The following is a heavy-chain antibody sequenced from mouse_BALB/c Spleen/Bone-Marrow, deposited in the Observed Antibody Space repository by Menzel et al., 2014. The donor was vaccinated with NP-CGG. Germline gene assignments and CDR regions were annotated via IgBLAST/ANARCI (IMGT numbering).Heavy chain of an antibody. Sequence: EVQGVESGGGLVQPGGSLKLSCAASGFTFSSHTMSWVRQTPEKRLEWVAYISNGGGSTYYPDTVKGRFTISRDNAKNTLYLQMSSLKSEDTAMYYCATGTFAYWGQGTLVTVSA. V-gene: IGHV5-12-2*01. CDR3: ATGTFAY. D-gene: IGHD4-1*01. CDR1: GFTFSSHT. CDR2: ISNGGGST. J-gene: IGHJ3*01.